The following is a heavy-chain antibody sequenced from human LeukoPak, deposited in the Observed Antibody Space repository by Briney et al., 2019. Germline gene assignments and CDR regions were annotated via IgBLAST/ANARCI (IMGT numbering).Heavy chain of an antibody. Sequence: PSETLSLTCSVSGGSISSNSYYWGWIRQPPGKGLESIGSIYYSGSTYYNPSLKSRVTISVDTSKNQFSLKLSSVTAADTAVYYCARTYYYDSSGYYSTPYFDYWGQGTLVTVSS. D-gene: IGHD3-22*01. CDR1: GGSISSNSYY. V-gene: IGHV4-39*01. CDR2: IYYSGST. CDR3: ARTYYYDSSGYYSTPYFDY. J-gene: IGHJ4*02.